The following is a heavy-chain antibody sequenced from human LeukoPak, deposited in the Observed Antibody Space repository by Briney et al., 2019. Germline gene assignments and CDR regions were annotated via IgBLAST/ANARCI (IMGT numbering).Heavy chain of an antibody. CDR3: ARHGDYDFWSGYSGPIDY. V-gene: IGHV4-4*09. CDR1: GGSISSYY. D-gene: IGHD3-3*01. J-gene: IGHJ4*02. CDR2: IYTSGST. Sequence: SEALSLTCTVSGGSISSYYWSWIRQPPGKGLEWIGYIYTSGSTNYNPSLKSRVTISVDTSKNQFSLKLSSVTAADTAVYYCARHGDYDFWSGYSGPIDYWGQGTLVTVSS.